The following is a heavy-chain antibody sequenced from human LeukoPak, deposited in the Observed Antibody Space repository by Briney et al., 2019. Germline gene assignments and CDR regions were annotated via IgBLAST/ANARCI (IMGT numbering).Heavy chain of an antibody. CDR2: IYWNDDK. CDR3: ARSDYDFWSGNYYYGMDV. Sequence: SGPTLVKPTQTLTLTCTFSGFSLSTSGVGVGCIRQPQGKALEWLALIYWNDDKRYSPSLKSRLTITKDTSKNQVVLTMTNMDPVDTATYYCARSDYDFWSGNYYYGMDVWGQGTTVTVSS. CDR1: GFSLSTSGVG. J-gene: IGHJ6*02. V-gene: IGHV2-5*01. D-gene: IGHD3-3*01.